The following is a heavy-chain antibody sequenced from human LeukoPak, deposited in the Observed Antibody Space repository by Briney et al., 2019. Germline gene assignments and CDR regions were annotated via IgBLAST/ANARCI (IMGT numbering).Heavy chain of an antibody. D-gene: IGHD6-13*01. CDR1: GGSISSYY. V-gene: IGHV4-59*01. CDR3: ARISSSNWYNERGAFDV. CDR2: IFYSGST. J-gene: IGHJ3*01. Sequence: SETLSLTCTVSGGSISSYYWSWIRQPPGKGLEWIGYIFYSGSTNYNPSLKSRVTISVDTSKNQFSLKLSSVTAAVTAVYYCARISSSNWYNERGAFDVWGQGTMVTVSS.